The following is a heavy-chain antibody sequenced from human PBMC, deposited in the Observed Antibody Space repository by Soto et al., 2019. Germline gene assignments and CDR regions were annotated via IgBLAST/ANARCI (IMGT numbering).Heavy chain of an antibody. CDR1: GGSISSYY. V-gene: IGHV4-59*01. D-gene: IGHD1-26*01. Sequence: NPSETLSLTCTVSGGSISSYYWSWIRQPPGKGLEWIGYIYYSGSTNYNPSLKSRVTISVDTSKNQFSLKLSSVTAADTAVYYCARGLISGSHYSGGWYYFASSGQGTQVTVSS. J-gene: IGHJ4*02. CDR3: ARGLISGSHYSGGWYYFAS. CDR2: IYYSGST.